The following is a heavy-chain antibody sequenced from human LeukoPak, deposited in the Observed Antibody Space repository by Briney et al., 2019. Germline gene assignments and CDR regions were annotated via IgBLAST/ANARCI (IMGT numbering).Heavy chain of an antibody. D-gene: IGHD6-6*01. J-gene: IGHJ5*02. CDR1: GFTVSSNY. Sequence: GGSLRLSCAASGFTVSSNYMSWVRQAPGKGLEWVSVIYSGGSTYYADSVKGRFTISRDNSKNTLYLQMNSLRAEDTAVYYCARDGPKTDIAARPCWFDPWGQGTLVTVSS. CDR2: IYSGGST. CDR3: ARDGPKTDIAARPCWFDP. V-gene: IGHV3-53*01.